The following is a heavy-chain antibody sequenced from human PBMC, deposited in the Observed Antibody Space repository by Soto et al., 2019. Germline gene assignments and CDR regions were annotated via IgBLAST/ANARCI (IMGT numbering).Heavy chain of an antibody. CDR1: GYTFTSHG. Sequence: QVQLVQSGGEVRKPGASVKVSCKASGYTFTSHGISWVRQAPGQGLEWMGWISAYNGDTNYAQKLQGRVTVTTDRSTSTAYMELRSLRAEDTAVYYRARMVRASNSEYDHYIDVWGKGTRVTVSS. CDR2: ISAYNGDT. J-gene: IGHJ6*03. V-gene: IGHV1-18*01. D-gene: IGHD3-10*01. CDR3: ARMVRASNSEYDHYIDV.